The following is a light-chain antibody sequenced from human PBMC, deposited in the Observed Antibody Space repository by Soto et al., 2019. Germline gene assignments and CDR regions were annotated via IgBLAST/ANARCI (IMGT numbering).Light chain of an antibody. CDR1: QTISNR. V-gene: IGKV1-5*01. CDR3: QQYSTYSWT. Sequence: IPMTQSPSTLSGSVGDRVTITCRASQTISNRLAWYQVKPGKAPKLLMHDASSLESGVPSRFSGSASGTEFTLTISSLQPDDFATYFCQQYSTYSWTFGQGTKVDIK. CDR2: DAS. J-gene: IGKJ1*01.